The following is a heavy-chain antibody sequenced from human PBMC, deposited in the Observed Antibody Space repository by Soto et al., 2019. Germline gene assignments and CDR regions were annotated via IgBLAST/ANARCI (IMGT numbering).Heavy chain of an antibody. CDR1: GFTFSSYA. Sequence: QVQLVESGGGVVQPGRSLRLSCAASGFTFSSYAMHWVRQAPGKGLEWVAVISYDGSNKYYADSVKGRFTISRDNSKNTLYLQMNSLRAEDTAVYYCARDRIYSSSWHDYWGQGTQVTVSS. CDR2: ISYDGSNK. V-gene: IGHV3-30-3*01. D-gene: IGHD6-13*01. J-gene: IGHJ4*02. CDR3: ARDRIYSSSWHDY.